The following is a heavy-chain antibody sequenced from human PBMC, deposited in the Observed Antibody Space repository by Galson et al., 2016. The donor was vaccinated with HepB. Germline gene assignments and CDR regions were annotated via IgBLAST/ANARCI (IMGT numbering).Heavy chain of an antibody. Sequence: SLRLSCAASGFTFNSYAMIWVRQDPGKGLEWVSAVSGSGYNTYYTDSVKGRFTVSRDNSQNTLYLQMNSLRVEDTAVYYCAKGSDSSGLRVRRDAFDIWGQGTMVTVSS. CDR2: VSGSGYNT. CDR3: AKGSDSSGLRVRRDAFDI. J-gene: IGHJ3*02. V-gene: IGHV3-23*01. D-gene: IGHD3-22*01. CDR1: GFTFNSYA.